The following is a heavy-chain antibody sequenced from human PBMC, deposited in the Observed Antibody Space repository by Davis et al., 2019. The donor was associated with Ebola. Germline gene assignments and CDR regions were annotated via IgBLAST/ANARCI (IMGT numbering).Heavy chain of an antibody. CDR3: AHISGYGRSTFDS. Sequence: SGPTLVKPTQSLTLTCTFSGFSLNTGGMSLSWIRQPPGKALEWLALIDWDDHKYYKTSLKTRLTISKDTSKDQVVLRMTNMDPVDTATYYCAHISGYGRSTFDSWGQGALVTVSS. CDR1: GFSLNTGGMS. J-gene: IGHJ4*02. V-gene: IGHV2-70*13. CDR2: IDWDDHK. D-gene: IGHD5-12*01.